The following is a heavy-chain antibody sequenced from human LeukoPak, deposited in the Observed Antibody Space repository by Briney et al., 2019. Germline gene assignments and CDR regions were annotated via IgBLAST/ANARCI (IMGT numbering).Heavy chain of an antibody. D-gene: IGHD3-3*02. CDR1: GFTFSGSA. CDR3: AKSHLGSSIVHEY. J-gene: IGHJ4*02. V-gene: IGHV3-73*01. Sequence: GGSLRLSCAASGFTFSGSAIHWVRQASGRGLEWVGHIRSKSKSYATAYAASVKGRFTISRDNFKNTLYLQMNSLRAEDTAVYYCAKSHLGSSIVHEYWGQGTLVTVSS. CDR2: IRSKSKSYAT.